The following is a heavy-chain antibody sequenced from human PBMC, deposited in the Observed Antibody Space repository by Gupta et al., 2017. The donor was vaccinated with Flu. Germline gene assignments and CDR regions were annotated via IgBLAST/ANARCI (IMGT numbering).Heavy chain of an antibody. Sequence: QAQLVESGGREVNPGTSLRLQCTASGTTFSSHGFAWVRQAPGTGLEWVAGSSYDGSEVDYAASVKGRFTISRDNSKNTVFLQKSRLRNDDTAIYYCAKIGPGFHQPPHYGMDVWGQGTTVIVSS. CDR3: AKIGPGFHQPPHYGMDV. CDR1: GTTFSSHG. D-gene: IGHD2-2*01. V-gene: IGHV3-30*18. J-gene: IGHJ6*02. CDR2: SSYDGSEV.